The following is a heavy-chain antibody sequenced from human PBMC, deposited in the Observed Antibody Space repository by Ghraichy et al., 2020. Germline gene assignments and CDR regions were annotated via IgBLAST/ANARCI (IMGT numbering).Heavy chain of an antibody. CDR2: INSDGSSI. CDR3: ARGGPEYCSGGSCYAGDY. D-gene: IGHD2-15*01. Sequence: GGSLRLSCAVSGFTFSSYWMHWVRQAPVKGLVWVSRINSDGSSISYADSVKGRFTFSRDNAKNTLYLQMNSLRADDTAVYYCARGGPEYCSGGSCYAGDYWGQGTLVTVSS. J-gene: IGHJ4*02. CDR1: GFTFSSYW. V-gene: IGHV3-74*01.